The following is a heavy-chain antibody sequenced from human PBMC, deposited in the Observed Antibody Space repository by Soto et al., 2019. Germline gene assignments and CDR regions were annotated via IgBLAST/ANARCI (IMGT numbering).Heavy chain of an antibody. Sequence: SETLSLTCTVSGGSISSYYWSWIRQPPGKGLEWIGYIYYSGSTNYNPSLKSRVTISVDTSKNQFSLKLSSVTAADTAVYYCARRLVVAASYVWFDPWGQGTLVTVSS. CDR2: IYYSGST. J-gene: IGHJ5*02. D-gene: IGHD2-15*01. CDR3: ARRLVVAASYVWFDP. V-gene: IGHV4-59*08. CDR1: GGSISSYY.